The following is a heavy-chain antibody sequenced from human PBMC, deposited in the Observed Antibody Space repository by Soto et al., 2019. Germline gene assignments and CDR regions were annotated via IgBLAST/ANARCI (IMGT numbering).Heavy chain of an antibody. CDR1: GYTFTSYA. Sequence: ASVKVSCKASGYTFTSYAMHWVRQAPGQRLEWMGWINAGNGNTKYSQKFQGRVTITRDTSASTAYIELSSLRSEDTAVYYCARLYYYDSSGYYPWAFDIWGQGTMVTVSS. D-gene: IGHD3-22*01. V-gene: IGHV1-3*01. CDR3: ARLYYYDSSGYYPWAFDI. CDR2: INAGNGNT. J-gene: IGHJ3*02.